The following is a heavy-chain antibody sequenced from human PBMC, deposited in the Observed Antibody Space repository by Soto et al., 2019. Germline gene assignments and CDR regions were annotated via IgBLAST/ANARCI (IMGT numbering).Heavy chain of an antibody. D-gene: IGHD6-13*01. CDR3: ARESLAEGIAAGFDP. J-gene: IGHJ5*02. CDR2: IYYSGST. V-gene: IGHV4-30-4*01. Sequence: SETLSLTCTVSGGSISSGDYYWSWIRQPPGKGLEWIGYIYYSGSTYYNPSLKSRVTISVDTSKNQFSLKLSSVTAADTAVYYCARESLAEGIAAGFDPWGQGTLVTDSS. CDR1: GGSISSGDYY.